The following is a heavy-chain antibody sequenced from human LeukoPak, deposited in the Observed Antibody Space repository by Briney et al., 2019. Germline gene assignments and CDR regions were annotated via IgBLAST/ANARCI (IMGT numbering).Heavy chain of an antibody. V-gene: IGHV3-23*01. CDR2: ISDSGGST. Sequence: GGSLRLSCAASGFTFSSYAMSWVRQAPGKGLEWVSSISDSGGSTYYADSVKGRFTISRDNSKNTLYLQMNSLRAEDTAVYYCAKAVSRDGYNYDYWGQGTLVTVSS. J-gene: IGHJ4*02. D-gene: IGHD5-24*01. CDR3: AKAVSRDGYNYDY. CDR1: GFTFSSYA.